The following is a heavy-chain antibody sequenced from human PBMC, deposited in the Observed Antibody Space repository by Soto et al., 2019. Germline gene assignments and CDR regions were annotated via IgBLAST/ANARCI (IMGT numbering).Heavy chain of an antibody. J-gene: IGHJ4*02. CDR2: ISSISIYI. Sequence: GGSLRLSCAASGFTFSGYSMNWVRQAPGKGLEWVSSISSISIYIYYADSVKGRFTISRDNAKNSLYLQMNSLRAEDTAVYYCARVSAGIYFEYWGQGPLVTVSS. D-gene: IGHD3-10*01. V-gene: IGHV3-21*01. CDR3: ARVSAGIYFEY. CDR1: GFTFSGYS.